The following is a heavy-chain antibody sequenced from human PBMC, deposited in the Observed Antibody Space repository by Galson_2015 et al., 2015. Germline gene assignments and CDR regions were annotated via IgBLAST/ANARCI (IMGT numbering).Heavy chain of an antibody. V-gene: IGHV3-30-3*01. CDR3: ARFIAVAGYFDY. CDR1: GFTFSSYA. Sequence: SLRLSCAASGFTFSSYAMHWVRQAPGKGLEWVAVISYDGSNKYYADSVKGRFTISRDNSKNTLYLQMNSLRAEDTAVYYCARFIAVAGYFDYWGQGTLVTVSS. J-gene: IGHJ4*02. D-gene: IGHD6-19*01. CDR2: ISYDGSNK.